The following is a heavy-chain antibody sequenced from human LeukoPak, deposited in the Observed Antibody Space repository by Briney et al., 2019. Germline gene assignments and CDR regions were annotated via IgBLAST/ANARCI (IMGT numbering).Heavy chain of an antibody. CDR1: GFTFSGSA. CDR3: TRRAEASPGAFDI. Sequence: GGSLRLSCAASGFTFSGSAMHWVRQASGKGLEWVGRIRSKANSYATAYAASVKGRFIISRDDSKNTAYLQMNSLKTEDTAVYFCTRRAEASPGAFDIWGQGTTVTVSS. J-gene: IGHJ3*02. V-gene: IGHV3-73*01. CDR2: IRSKANSYAT.